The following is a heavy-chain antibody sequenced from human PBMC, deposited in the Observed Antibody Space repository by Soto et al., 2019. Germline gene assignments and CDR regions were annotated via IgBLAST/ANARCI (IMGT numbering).Heavy chain of an antibody. CDR3: ARDSLTTGGWFDP. CDR1: GGSISSGGYY. D-gene: IGHD4-17*01. V-gene: IGHV4-31*03. CDR2: IYYSGST. J-gene: IGHJ5*02. Sequence: SETLSLTCTVSGGSISSGGYYLSWIRQHPGKGLEWIGYIYYSGSTYYNPSLKSRVTISVDTSKNQFSLKLSSVTAADTAVYYCARDSLTTGGWFDPWGQGTLVTVSS.